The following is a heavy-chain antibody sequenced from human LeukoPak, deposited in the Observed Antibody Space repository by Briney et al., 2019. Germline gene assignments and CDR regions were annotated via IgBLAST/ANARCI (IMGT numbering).Heavy chain of an antibody. J-gene: IGHJ4*02. Sequence: GGSLRLSCAASGFTFSSYAMSWVRQAPGKGLEWVSAISGSGGSTYYADSVKGRFTISRDNSKNTLYLQMNSLRAEDTAVYYCANSITMFRGVIRHFDYWGQGTLVTVSS. V-gene: IGHV3-23*01. CDR2: ISGSGGST. CDR3: ANSITMFRGVIRHFDY. CDR1: GFTFSSYA. D-gene: IGHD3-10*01.